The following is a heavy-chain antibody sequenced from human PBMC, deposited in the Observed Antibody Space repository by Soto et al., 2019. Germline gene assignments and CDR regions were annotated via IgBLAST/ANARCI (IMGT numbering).Heavy chain of an antibody. CDR3: ARAPKRGDFDWLLIDY. J-gene: IGHJ4*02. Sequence: QVQLVQSGAEVKKPGASVKVSCKASGYTFTSYYMYWVRQAPGQGLEWMGIINPSGGSTSYAQKFPGRVTMTRDTSTSTVYMELSSLRSEYTAVYYFARAPKRGDFDWLLIDYRGQGTLVTVSS. V-gene: IGHV1-46*03. CDR2: INPSGGST. D-gene: IGHD3-9*01. CDR1: GYTFTSYY.